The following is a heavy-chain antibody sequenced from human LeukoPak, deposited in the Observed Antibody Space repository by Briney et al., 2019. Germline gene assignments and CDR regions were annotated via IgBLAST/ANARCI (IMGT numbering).Heavy chain of an antibody. CDR1: GFTVSNYA. V-gene: IGHV3-64*01. Sequence: GGSLRLSCAASGFTVSNYAMHWVRQAPGKGLEYVATISSNGGSTYFANAVQGRFTISRDNSKNMVHLQMGSLRVEDTAVYYCAKDEAGYSSGWGQGTLVTVSS. D-gene: IGHD6-19*01. CDR3: AKDEAGYSSG. CDR2: ISSNGGST. J-gene: IGHJ4*02.